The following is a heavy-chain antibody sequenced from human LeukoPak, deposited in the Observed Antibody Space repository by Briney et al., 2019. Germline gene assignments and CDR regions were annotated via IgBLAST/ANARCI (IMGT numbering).Heavy chain of an antibody. CDR3: AISTGEGDFDY. V-gene: IGHV6-1*01. Sequence: SQTLSLTCAISGDSVSSNSAAWNWVRQSPWRGLEWVGRTYYRSKWYNHYAVSVKSRITINPDTSKNQFSLQLNSVTPEDTAVYYCAISTGEGDFDYWGQGTLVTVSS. CDR2: TYYRSKWYN. D-gene: IGHD7-27*01. CDR1: GDSVSSNSAA. J-gene: IGHJ4*02.